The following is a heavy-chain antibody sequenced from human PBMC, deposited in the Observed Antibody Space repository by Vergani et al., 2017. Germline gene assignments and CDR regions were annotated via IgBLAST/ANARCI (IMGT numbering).Heavy chain of an antibody. CDR3: ARPYYDSSGYYYNAFDI. Sequence: QVQLQESGPGLVKPSETLSLTCTVSGGSISSYYWSWIRQPPGKGLEWIGYIYYSGSTNYNPSLKSRVTISVDTSKNQFSLKLSSVTAADTAVYYYARPYYDSSGYYYNAFDIWGQGTMVTVSS. V-gene: IGHV4-59*01. J-gene: IGHJ3*02. CDR2: IYYSGST. CDR1: GGSISSYY. D-gene: IGHD3-22*01.